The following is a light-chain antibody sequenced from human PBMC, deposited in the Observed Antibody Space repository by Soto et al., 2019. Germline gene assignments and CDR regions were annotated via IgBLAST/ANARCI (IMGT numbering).Light chain of an antibody. CDR1: SSDVGVYNY. J-gene: IGLJ2*01. V-gene: IGLV2-8*01. CDR3: SSFAGNNNLV. CDR2: EVS. Sequence: QSALTQPPSASGSPGQSVTISCTGTSSDVGVYNYVSWYQQHPGKAPKLMIYEVSKRPSGVPDRFSGSKSGNTASLTVSGLQAEDEADYYCSSFAGNNNLVFGGGT.